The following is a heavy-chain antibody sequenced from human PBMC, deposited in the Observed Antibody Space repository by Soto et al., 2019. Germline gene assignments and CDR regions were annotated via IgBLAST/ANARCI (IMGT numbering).Heavy chain of an antibody. J-gene: IGHJ2*01. CDR2: INPNSGGT. CDR1: GYTFTGYY. V-gene: IGHV1-2*04. Sequence: GASVKVSCKASGYTFTGYYMHWVRQAPGQGLEWMGWINPNSGGTNYAQKFQGWVTMTRDTSISTAYMELSRLRSDDTAVYYCARVLRGYSGYDNWYFDLWGRGTLVTVSS. CDR3: ARVLRGYSGYDNWYFDL. D-gene: IGHD5-12*01.